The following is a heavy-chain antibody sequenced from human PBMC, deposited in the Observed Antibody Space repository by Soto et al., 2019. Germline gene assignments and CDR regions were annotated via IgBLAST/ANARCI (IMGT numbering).Heavy chain of an antibody. Sequence: GGSLRLSCAAPGFTFSSYGMHWVRQAPGKGLVWVAVISYDGSNKYYADSVKGRFTISRDNSKNTLYLQMNSLRAEDTAVYYCAKDLLHSSSRIADYYYYGMDVWGQGTTVTVSS. CDR3: AKDLLHSSSRIADYYYYGMDV. D-gene: IGHD6-13*01. V-gene: IGHV3-30*18. CDR1: GFTFSSYG. J-gene: IGHJ6*02. CDR2: ISYDGSNK.